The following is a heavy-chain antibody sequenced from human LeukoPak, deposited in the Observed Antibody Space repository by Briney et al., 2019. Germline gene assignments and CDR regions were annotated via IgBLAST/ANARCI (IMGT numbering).Heavy chain of an antibody. CDR1: GGSFSGYY. Sequence: SETLSLTCAVYGGSFSGYYWSWIRQPPGKGLEWIGEINHSGSTNYNPSLKSRVTISVDTSKIHFSLKRSSVTAADTAVYYCARENWNGNWFDPWGQGTLVTVSS. J-gene: IGHJ5*02. D-gene: IGHD1-1*01. CDR3: ARENWNGNWFDP. V-gene: IGHV4-34*01. CDR2: INHSGST.